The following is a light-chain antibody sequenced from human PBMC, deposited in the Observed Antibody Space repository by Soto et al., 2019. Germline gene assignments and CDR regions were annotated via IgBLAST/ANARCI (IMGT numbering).Light chain of an antibody. V-gene: IGKV3-20*01. CDR3: QQYGSSSYT. CDR1: QSVSSTY. Sequence: EIVLTQSPGTLSLSPGEIATLSCRASQSVSSTYLAWYQQNPGQAPRLLIYGASSRATGIPYRFSGSGSGTDFTLTISRLEPEDFAVYFCQQYGSSSYTFGQGTKLEIK. J-gene: IGKJ2*01. CDR2: GAS.